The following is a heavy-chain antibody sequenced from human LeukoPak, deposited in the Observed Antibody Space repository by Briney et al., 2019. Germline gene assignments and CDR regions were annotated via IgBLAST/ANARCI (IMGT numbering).Heavy chain of an antibody. CDR1: GGSFSGYY. Sequence: LSLTCAVYGGSFSGYYWSWIRQPPGKGLEWVSYISSSGSTIYYADSVKGRFTISRDNAKNSLYLQMNSLRAEDTAVYYCARDSRDGYNYFDWWGQGTLVTVSS. CDR2: ISSSGSTI. V-gene: IGHV3-11*01. D-gene: IGHD5-24*01. J-gene: IGHJ4*02. CDR3: ARDSRDGYNYFDW.